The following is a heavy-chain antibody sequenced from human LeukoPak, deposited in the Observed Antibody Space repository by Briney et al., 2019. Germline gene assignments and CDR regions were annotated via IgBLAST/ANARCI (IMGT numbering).Heavy chain of an antibody. V-gene: IGHV4-30-2*01. CDR2: IYHSGST. J-gene: IGHJ4*02. D-gene: IGHD6-19*01. CDR3: ARQYSSGWYGESDY. CDR1: GGSISSGGYS. Sequence: SETLSLTRAVSGGSISSGGYSWSWIRQPPGKGLEWIGYIYHSGSTYYNPSLKSRVTISVDRSKNQFSLKLSSVTAADTAVYYCARQYSSGWYGESDYWGQGTLVTVSS.